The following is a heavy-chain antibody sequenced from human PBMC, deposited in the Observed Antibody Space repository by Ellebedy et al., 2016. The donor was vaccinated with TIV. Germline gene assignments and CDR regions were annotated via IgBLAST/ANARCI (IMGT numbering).Heavy chain of an antibody. V-gene: IGHV3-33*01. CDR2: IWYDGSNK. CDR3: ARGDPMGYYPEH. D-gene: IGHD3-22*01. J-gene: IGHJ1*01. Sequence: GGSLRLSCAASGFTFSNYGMHWVRQAPGKGLEWVAVIWYDGSNKYYADSVKGRFTISRDNSKNTLYLQTNSLRDEDTAVYYCARGDPMGYYPEHWGQGTLVTVSS. CDR1: GFTFSNYG.